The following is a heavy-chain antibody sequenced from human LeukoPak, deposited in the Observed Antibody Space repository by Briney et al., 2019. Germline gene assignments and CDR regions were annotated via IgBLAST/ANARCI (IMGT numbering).Heavy chain of an antibody. Sequence: GASVKVSCKASGYTFTGYYMHWVRQAPGQGLEWRGWINPNSGGTNYAQKFQGWVTMTRDTSISTAYMELSRLRSDDTAVYYCARARRFNRVAGSDYWGQGTLVTVSS. V-gene: IGHV1-2*04. CDR3: ARARRFNRVAGSDY. J-gene: IGHJ4*02. D-gene: IGHD3-3*01. CDR1: GYTFTGYY. CDR2: INPNSGGT.